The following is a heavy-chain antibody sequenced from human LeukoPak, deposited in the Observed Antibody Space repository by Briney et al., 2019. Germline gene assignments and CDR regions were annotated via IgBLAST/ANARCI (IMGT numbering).Heavy chain of an antibody. D-gene: IGHD2-2*02. CDR3: ARQSGYCSSTSCYTFNY. V-gene: IGHV4-34*01. J-gene: IGHJ4*02. Sequence: SETVSLTCAVYGGSFIDYYWSWIRRPPGKGLEWIGEINHSGSTDYNPSLKSRVTISVDTSNNQFSLKLSSVTAADTAVYYCARQSGYCSSTSCYTFNYWGQGTLVTVSS. CDR1: GGSFIDYY. CDR2: INHSGST.